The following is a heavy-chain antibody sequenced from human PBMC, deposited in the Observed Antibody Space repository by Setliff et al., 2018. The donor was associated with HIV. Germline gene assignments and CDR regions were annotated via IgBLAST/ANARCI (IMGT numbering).Heavy chain of an antibody. CDR1: GGTFSSYA. CDR2: IIPIFGTA. Sequence: SVKVSCKASGGTFSSYAISWVRQAPGQGLEWMGGIIPIFGTANYAQKLQGRVTITADESTSTAYMELSSLRSEDTAVYYCASRRITMVRGVISNDYYYYYMDVWGKGTTVTVSS. D-gene: IGHD3-10*01. J-gene: IGHJ6*03. V-gene: IGHV1-69*13. CDR3: ASRRITMVRGVISNDYYYYYMDV.